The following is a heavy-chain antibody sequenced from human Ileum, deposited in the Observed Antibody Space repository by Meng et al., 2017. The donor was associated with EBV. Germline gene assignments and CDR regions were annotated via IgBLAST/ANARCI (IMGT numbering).Heavy chain of an antibody. CDR3: ARDPTGGEDHQRV. D-gene: IGHD1-14*01. CDR1: GGSISSSNW. Sequence: GLLKGVGQGQVKRSGTLVLTCAVSGGSISSSNWWSWVRQHPGKGLEWIGKIYHSGITIYNPSLKSRVTMSVDNSKNQFSLKLNSMTAADTAVYYCARDPTGGEDHQRVWGQGTLVTVSS. J-gene: IGHJ4*02. V-gene: IGHV4-4*02. CDR2: IYHSGIT.